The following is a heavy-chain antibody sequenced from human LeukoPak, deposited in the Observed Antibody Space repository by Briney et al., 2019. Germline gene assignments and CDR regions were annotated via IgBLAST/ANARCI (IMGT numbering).Heavy chain of an antibody. Sequence: GRSLRLSCAASGFTFSNAWMSWVRQAPGKGLEWVGRIKSKTDGGTTDYAAPVKGRFTISRDDSKNTLYLQMNSLKTEDTAVYYCTTACSGTVVVTAILGFDPWGQGTLVTVSS. J-gene: IGHJ5*02. CDR2: IKSKTDGGTT. CDR1: GFTFSNAW. CDR3: TTACSGTVVVTAILGFDP. V-gene: IGHV3-15*01. D-gene: IGHD2-21*02.